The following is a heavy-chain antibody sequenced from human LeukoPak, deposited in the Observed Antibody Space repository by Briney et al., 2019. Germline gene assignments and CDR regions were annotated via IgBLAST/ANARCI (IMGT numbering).Heavy chain of an antibody. CDR3: TKTTTGYSSGQYPGWPADH. CDR1: GFTFNNYA. Sequence: GGSLRLSCTASGFTFNNYAMYWVRQAPRKGLEWVAGIFESGGSAHYADSVKGRFTISRDNSKNTVYLQMDSLRGEDTAVYYCTKTTTGYSSGQYPGWPADHWGQGALVTVSS. CDR2: IFESGGSA. J-gene: IGHJ4*02. V-gene: IGHV3-23*01. D-gene: IGHD3-22*01.